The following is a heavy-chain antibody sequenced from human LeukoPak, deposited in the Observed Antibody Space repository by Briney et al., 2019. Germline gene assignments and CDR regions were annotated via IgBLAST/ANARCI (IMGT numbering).Heavy chain of an antibody. V-gene: IGHV4-59*01. J-gene: IGHJ3*02. Sequence: KPSETLSLTCTVSGGSISSYYWSWIRQPPGKGLEWMGYIHYSGSTNYNPSLMNRVTISVDTSKNQFSLKLSSVTAAATAGYYCGGRGGNSGWAFDIWGQGTMVTVSS. CDR3: GGRGGNSGWAFDI. CDR2: IHYSGST. CDR1: GGSISSYY. D-gene: IGHD6-19*01.